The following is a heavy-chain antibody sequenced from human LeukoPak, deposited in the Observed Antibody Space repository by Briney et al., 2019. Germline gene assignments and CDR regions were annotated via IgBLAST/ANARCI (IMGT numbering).Heavy chain of an antibody. D-gene: IGHD6-13*01. J-gene: IGHJ6*03. CDR3: ARVYSSSWIPYYYYTDV. V-gene: IGHV3-7*01. CDR2: IKQDGSEK. Sequence: GGSLRLSCAASGFTFSSYAMHWVRQAPGKGLEWVANIKQDGSEKYYVDSVKGRFTISRDNAKNSLYLQMNSLRAEDTAVYYCARVYSSSWIPYYYYTDVWGKGTTVTVSS. CDR1: GFTFSSYA.